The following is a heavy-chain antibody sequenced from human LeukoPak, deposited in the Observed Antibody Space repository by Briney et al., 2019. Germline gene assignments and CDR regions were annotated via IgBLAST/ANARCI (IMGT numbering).Heavy chain of an antibody. V-gene: IGHV1-69*04. J-gene: IGHJ4*02. D-gene: IGHD5-18*01. Sequence: ASVKVSCKASGGTFSSYAISWVRQAPGQGLEWMGRIIPILGIANYAQKFQGRVTITADKSTSTAYMELSSLRSEDTAVYYCATWNTAMADYYFDYWGQGTLVTVSS. CDR2: IIPILGIA. CDR3: ATWNTAMADYYFDY. CDR1: GGTFSSYA.